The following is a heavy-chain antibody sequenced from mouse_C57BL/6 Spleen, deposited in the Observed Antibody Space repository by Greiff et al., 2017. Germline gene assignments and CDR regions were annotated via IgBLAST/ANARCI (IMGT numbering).Heavy chain of an antibody. V-gene: IGHV3-6*01. CDR3: AREGY. J-gene: IGHJ2*01. Sequence: EVQLQQSGPGLVKPSQSLSLTCSVTGYSITSGYYWNWIRQFPGNKLEWMGYISYDGSNNYNPSLKNRISITRDTSKNQVFLKLNSVTTEDTATYYCAREGYWGQGTTLTVSS. CDR1: GYSITSGYY. CDR2: ISYDGSN.